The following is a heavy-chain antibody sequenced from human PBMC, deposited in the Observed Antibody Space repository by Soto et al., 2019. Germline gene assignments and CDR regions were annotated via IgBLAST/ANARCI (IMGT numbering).Heavy chain of an antibody. J-gene: IGHJ6*02. V-gene: IGHV3-74*01. Sequence: EVQLVESGGGLVQPGGSLRLSCAASGFTFSVYWMHWVRQAPGKGLVWVSRIDSDGSTTSYADSVKGRFTISRDNAKSTRYLQMNSLRAEDTAVYYCARPGYSNYGPGVDVWGQGTTVTVSS. D-gene: IGHD4-4*01. CDR3: ARPGYSNYGPGVDV. CDR2: IDSDGSTT. CDR1: GFTFSVYW.